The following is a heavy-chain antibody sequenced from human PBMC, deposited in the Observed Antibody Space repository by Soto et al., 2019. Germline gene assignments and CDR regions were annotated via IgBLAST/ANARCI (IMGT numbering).Heavy chain of an antibody. Sequence: QLQLQESGSGLVKPSQTLSLTCAVSGGSISSGGYSWSWIRQPPGKGLEWIGYIYHSGSTNYNPFLRSRVTITVDRSKNQFSLKLSAVTAAETAVYYCARAGDYVWGSFDYWGQGTLVTLSS. CDR2: IYHSGST. CDR3: ARAGDYVWGSFDY. CDR1: GGSISSGGYS. D-gene: IGHD3-16*01. V-gene: IGHV4-30-2*01. J-gene: IGHJ4*02.